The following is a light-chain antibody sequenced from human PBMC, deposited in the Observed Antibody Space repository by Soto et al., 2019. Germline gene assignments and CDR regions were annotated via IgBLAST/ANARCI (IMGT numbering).Light chain of an antibody. CDR1: QSISSTY. V-gene: IGKV3-20*01. J-gene: IGKJ1*01. CDR3: QQYGSSSWT. CDR2: SAS. Sequence: ESVLTQSPGTLSLSPGERATLSCRASQSISSTYLAWYQQKPGQAPRLFIYSASSRATGIPDRFSGSGSGTDFTLTISRLEPEDFAVYYCQQYGSSSWTFGQGTKVDIK.